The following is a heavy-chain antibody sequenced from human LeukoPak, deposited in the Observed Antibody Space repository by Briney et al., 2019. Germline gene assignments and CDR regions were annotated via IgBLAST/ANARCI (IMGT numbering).Heavy chain of an antibody. D-gene: IGHD3-10*01. CDR1: GFTFSSYA. Sequence: GGSLRLSCAASGFTFSSYAMSWVRQAQGKGLEWVSAISGSGGSTYYADSVKGRFTISRDNSKNTLYLQMNSLRAEDTAVYYCAKVRGSGSYYRRGYFDYWGQGTLVTVSS. V-gene: IGHV3-23*01. J-gene: IGHJ4*02. CDR3: AKVRGSGSYYRRGYFDY. CDR2: ISGSGGST.